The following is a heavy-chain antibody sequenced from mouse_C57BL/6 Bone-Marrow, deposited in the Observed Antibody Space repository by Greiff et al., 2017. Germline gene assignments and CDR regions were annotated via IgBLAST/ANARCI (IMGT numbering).Heavy chain of an antibody. V-gene: IGHV1-64*01. Sequence: QVQLQQPGAELVKPGASVTLSCKASGYTFTSYWMHWVKQRPGQGLEWIGMIHPNSGSTNYNEKFKSKATLTVDKSSSTAYMQLSSLTSEDSAVYYWESLILGGNYFFWYFDVWGTGTTVTVSS. CDR1: GYTFTSYW. CDR3: ESLILGGNYFFWYFDV. J-gene: IGHJ1*03. D-gene: IGHD2-1*01. CDR2: IHPNSGST.